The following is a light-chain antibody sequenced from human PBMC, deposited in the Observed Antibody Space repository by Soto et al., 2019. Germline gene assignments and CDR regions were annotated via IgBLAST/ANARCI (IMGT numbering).Light chain of an antibody. Sequence: EIVLTQSPGTLSLSPGERATLSCRASQSVSSSYLAWYQKKPGPAPRLLIYGASSRATGIPDRFSGSGSGTDFTLTISRLEPADFAVYYCQQYGSSPRFTFGPGTKVDIK. CDR1: QSVSSSY. CDR2: GAS. V-gene: IGKV3-20*01. CDR3: QQYGSSPRFT. J-gene: IGKJ3*01.